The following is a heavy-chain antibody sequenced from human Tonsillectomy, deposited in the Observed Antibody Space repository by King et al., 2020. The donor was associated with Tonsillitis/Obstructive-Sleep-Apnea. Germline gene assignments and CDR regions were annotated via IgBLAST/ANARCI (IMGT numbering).Heavy chain of an antibody. CDR3: ARDSHYDLWSGYYHS. J-gene: IGHJ4*02. D-gene: IGHD3-3*01. CDR2: IKQDGSVK. Sequence: VQLVESGGGLVQSGGSLRLSFASSGFTFGRYWMSCVCQAPGEGLGWGADIKQDGSVKNFLSSVKGRFTLSRDNAKNSLYLQMNSLRAEDTAVYYCARDSHYDLWSGYYHSWGQGTLVTVSS. CDR1: GFTFGRYW. V-gene: IGHV3-7*04.